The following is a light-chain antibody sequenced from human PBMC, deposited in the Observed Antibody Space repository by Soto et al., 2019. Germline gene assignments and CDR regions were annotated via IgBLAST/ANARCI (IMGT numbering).Light chain of an antibody. V-gene: IGLV2-8*01. Sequence: QSALTQPHSASGSPGQSVTISCTGTSSDVGAYKYVSWYQQYPGKAPKLMIYEVSKRPSGVPDRFSGSKSGNTASLTVSGLQAEDEDDYYCTSYVGSNIWVFGGGTKLTVL. CDR2: EVS. CDR3: TSYVGSNIWV. CDR1: SSDVGAYKY. J-gene: IGLJ3*02.